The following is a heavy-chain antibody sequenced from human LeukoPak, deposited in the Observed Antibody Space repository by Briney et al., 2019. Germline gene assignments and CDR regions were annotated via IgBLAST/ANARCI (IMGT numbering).Heavy chain of an antibody. CDR3: ARGSSYYPFDY. D-gene: IGHD3-10*01. Sequence: ASVKVSCKASGYTFTSYDINWVRQATGQGLEWMGWMNPNSGNTGYAQKFQGRVTVTRNTSISTAYMELGSLRSEDTAVYYCARGSSYYPFDYWGQGTLVTVSS. V-gene: IGHV1-8*01. J-gene: IGHJ4*02. CDR1: GYTFTSYD. CDR2: MNPNSGNT.